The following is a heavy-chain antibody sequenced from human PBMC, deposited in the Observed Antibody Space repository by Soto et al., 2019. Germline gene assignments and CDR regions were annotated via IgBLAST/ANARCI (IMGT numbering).Heavy chain of an antibody. CDR1: GGSFSGYY. D-gene: IGHD6-13*01. CDR3: ARGSVSSSWYGNNWFDP. J-gene: IGHJ5*02. CDR2: INHSGST. V-gene: IGHV4-34*01. Sequence: PXXTLSLTCAVYGGSFSGYYWRWILQPPGKGLEWIGEINHSGSTNYNPSLKSRVTISVDTSKNQFSLKLSSVTAADTAVYYCARGSVSSSWYGNNWFDPWGQGTLVTVSS.